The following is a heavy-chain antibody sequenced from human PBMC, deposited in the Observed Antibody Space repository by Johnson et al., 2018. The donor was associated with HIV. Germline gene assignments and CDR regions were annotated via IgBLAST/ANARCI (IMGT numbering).Heavy chain of an antibody. V-gene: IGHV3-43D*03. D-gene: IGHD5-12*01. CDR1: GFTFDDYA. Sequence: VQLVESGGGVVQPGGSLRLSCAASGFTFDDYAMHWVRQAPGKGLEWVSLISWDGGSTYYADSVKGRFTISRDNSKNSLYLQMNSLRAEDTALYYCAKDSKWLRSEGVGAFDIWGQGTMVTVSS. CDR2: ISWDGGST. CDR3: AKDSKWLRSEGVGAFDI. J-gene: IGHJ3*02.